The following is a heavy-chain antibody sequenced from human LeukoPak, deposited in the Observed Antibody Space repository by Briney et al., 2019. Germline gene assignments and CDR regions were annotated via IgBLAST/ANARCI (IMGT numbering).Heavy chain of an antibody. V-gene: IGHV3-9*01. CDR2: ISWNSGSI. CDR1: GFTFNDYA. D-gene: IGHD3-22*01. CDR3: AKDMYSSVSNGEGYLQH. Sequence: GGSLRLSCAASGFTFNDYAMHWVRQAPGKGLEWVSGISWNSGSIGYADSVKGRFTISRDNAKNSLYLHINRLRTEDTALYYCAKDMYSSVSNGEGYLQHWGQGTLVTVSS. J-gene: IGHJ1*01.